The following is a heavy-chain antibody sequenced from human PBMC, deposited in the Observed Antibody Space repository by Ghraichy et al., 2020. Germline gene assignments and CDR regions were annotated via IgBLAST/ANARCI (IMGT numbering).Heavy chain of an antibody. CDR2: ISSGGEYI. V-gene: IGHV3-21*01. CDR1: GFTFNTYT. Sequence: GGSLRLSCAASGFTFNTYTMNWVRQAPGKGLQWVSSISSGGEYIFYPDSVKGRFTISRDNAKNSLYLQMNSLRAEDTAVYYCARVDASYFGFDYWGQGTLVTVSS. D-gene: IGHD1-26*01. CDR3: ARVDASYFGFDY. J-gene: IGHJ4*02.